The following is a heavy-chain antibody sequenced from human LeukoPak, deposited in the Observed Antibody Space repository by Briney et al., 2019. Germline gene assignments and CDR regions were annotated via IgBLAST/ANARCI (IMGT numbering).Heavy chain of an antibody. CDR2: ISVYNGNT. V-gene: IGHV1-18*01. D-gene: IGHD1-20*01. CDR1: GYTFSNYG. CDR3: ARDNRNDVGDTDY. J-gene: IGHJ4*02. Sequence: GASVKVSCKASGYTFSNYGISWVRQAPGQGLEWMGWISVYNGNTNYAQKLQGRVTMTTDTSTSTAYMELRSLRSDDTAVYYCARDNRNDVGDTDYWGQGTLVAVSS.